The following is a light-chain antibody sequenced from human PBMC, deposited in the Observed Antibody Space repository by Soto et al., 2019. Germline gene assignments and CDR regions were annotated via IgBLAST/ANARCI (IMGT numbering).Light chain of an antibody. CDR2: DAF. J-gene: IGKJ1*01. CDR3: QQRSNSPLT. Sequence: IVLTQSPATLSLSPGERATLSCRASQSVSSYLAWYQQTPGQAPRLLIYDAFNRATGIPSRFSGSGSGTDFTLTISSLEPEDFAVYYCQQRSNSPLTFGQGTKVEIK. CDR1: QSVSSY. V-gene: IGKV3-11*01.